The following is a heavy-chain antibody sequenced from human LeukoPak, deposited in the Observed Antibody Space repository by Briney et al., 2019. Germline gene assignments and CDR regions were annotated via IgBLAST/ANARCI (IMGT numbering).Heavy chain of an antibody. D-gene: IGHD4-17*01. CDR3: ARGQRVWKHGDYSLGL. CDR2: IYYSGST. J-gene: IGHJ3*01. CDR1: GGSISSGGYY. V-gene: IGHV4-31*03. Sequence: SETLSLTCTVSGGSISSGGYYWSWIRQHPGKGLEWIGYIYYSGSTYYNPSLKSRVTISVDTSKNQFSLKLSSVTAADTAVYYCARGQRVWKHGDYSLGLWGQGTMVTVSS.